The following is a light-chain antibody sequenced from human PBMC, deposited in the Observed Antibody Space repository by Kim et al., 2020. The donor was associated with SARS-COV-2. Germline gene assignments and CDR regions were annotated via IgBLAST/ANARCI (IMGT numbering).Light chain of an antibody. J-gene: IGLJ3*02. CDR3: QVWDSSTSWV. Sequence: ALGQTAGITFGGNNIESKNVHWYQQNPGQAPLLVIYRDSNRPSGIPERFSGSNSGNTATLTISRAQAGDEADYYCQVWDSSTSWVFGGGTKVTVL. V-gene: IGLV3-9*01. CDR1: NIESKN. CDR2: RDS.